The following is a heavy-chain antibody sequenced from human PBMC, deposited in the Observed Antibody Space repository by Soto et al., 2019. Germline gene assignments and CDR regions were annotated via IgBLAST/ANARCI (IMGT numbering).Heavy chain of an antibody. D-gene: IGHD3-10*01. Sequence: GESLNSSCKGSGYSFTSYCIGWVRQMPGKGLEWMGIIYPGDSDTRYSPSFQGQVTISADKSITTAYLQWSSLKASDTAVYYCARSGKYYYGSGIYYDAFDIWGQGTMVTVSS. CDR2: IYPGDSDT. CDR3: ARSGKYYYGSGIYYDAFDI. V-gene: IGHV5-51*01. J-gene: IGHJ3*02. CDR1: GYSFTSYC.